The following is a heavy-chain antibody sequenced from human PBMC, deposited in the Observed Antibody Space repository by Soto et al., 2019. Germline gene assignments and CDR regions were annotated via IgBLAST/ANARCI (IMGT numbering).Heavy chain of an antibody. V-gene: IGHV3-7*01. D-gene: IGHD3-16*02. J-gene: IGHJ4*02. CDR1: GFTFSSYW. Sequence: EVQLVESGGGLVQPGGSLRLSCAASGFTFSSYWMSWVRQAPGKGLEWVANIKQDGREKYYVDSVKGRFTISRDNAKNSRYLQMNSLSGEDTDVYYCARDSREDDYVWGSYRYRGDCFDYWGQGTLVTVSS. CDR2: IKQDGREK. CDR3: ARDSREDDYVWGSYRYRGDCFDY.